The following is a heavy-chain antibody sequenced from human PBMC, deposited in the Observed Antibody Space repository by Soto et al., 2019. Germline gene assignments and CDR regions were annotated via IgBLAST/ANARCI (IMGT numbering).Heavy chain of an antibody. Sequence: GGSLILSCAASGFTFISDAMNWVRQAPGKGLEWVSVISGSGSSTYYADSVKGRFTISRDNSKNTLYLQMNSLRAEDTAVYYCASRSSGWYFDYWGQGTLVSVS. V-gene: IGHV3-23*01. D-gene: IGHD6-19*01. J-gene: IGHJ4*02. CDR1: GFTFISDA. CDR3: ASRSSGWYFDY. CDR2: ISGSGSST.